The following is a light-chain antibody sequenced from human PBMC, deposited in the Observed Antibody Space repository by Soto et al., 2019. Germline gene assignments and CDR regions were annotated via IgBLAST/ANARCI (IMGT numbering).Light chain of an antibody. V-gene: IGLV2-14*01. CDR3: SSYTNSSIVV. CDR2: DVS. CDR1: SSDVGGYNY. Sequence: QSALTQPASVSGSPGQSITISCTGTSSDVGGYNYVSWYQQHPGKAPKVIIYDVSNRPSGVSDRFSGSKSGNTASLTISGLQAEDEAEYYCSSYTNSSIVVFGGGTKLTVL. J-gene: IGLJ2*01.